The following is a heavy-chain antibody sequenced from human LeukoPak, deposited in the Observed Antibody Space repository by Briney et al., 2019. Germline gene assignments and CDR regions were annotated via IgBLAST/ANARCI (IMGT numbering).Heavy chain of an antibody. CDR3: ARGIWSATRVDYYLDN. Sequence: ASVNVSCKASGYTFSGYAIHWVRQAPGQRFEWMGWINAGNGHTKYSQNFQGRVTITRDSSANIVYMDVSSLTSEDTAVYYCARGIWSATRVDYYLDNWGRGTLVTVPS. CDR2: INAGNGHT. V-gene: IGHV1-3*01. CDR1: GYTFSGYA. D-gene: IGHD5-24*01. J-gene: IGHJ4*02.